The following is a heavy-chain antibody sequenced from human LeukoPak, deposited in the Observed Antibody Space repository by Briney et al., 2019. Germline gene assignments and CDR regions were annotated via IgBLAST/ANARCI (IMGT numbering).Heavy chain of an antibody. CDR1: GXSINNYA. CDR2: IAGSGLTT. CDR3: AKARSGWSDFDS. Sequence: PGGSLRVSCAASGXSINNYAMNWVRQGPGKGLEWVSTIAGSGLTTYYADSVKGRFTISRDNSKNTLDLQMNSLRAEDTAVYYCAKARSGWSDFDSWGQGTLVTVSS. V-gene: IGHV3-23*01. D-gene: IGHD6-19*01. J-gene: IGHJ4*02.